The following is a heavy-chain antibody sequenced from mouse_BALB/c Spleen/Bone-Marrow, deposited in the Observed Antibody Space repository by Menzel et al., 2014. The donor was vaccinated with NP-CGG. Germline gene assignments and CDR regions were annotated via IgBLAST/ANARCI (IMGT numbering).Heavy chain of an antibody. D-gene: IGHD2-4*01. V-gene: IGHV7-3*02. CDR1: GFTFTDYY. CDR2: IRNKANGYTT. J-gene: IGHJ2*01. Sequence: EVQLVESGGGLVQPGGSLRLSCTTSGFTFTDYYMSWVRQPPGKALEWLGFIRNKANGYTTEYSASVKGRFTISRDNSQSILYLQMNTLRAEDSATYYCARDRGLTDFDYWGQGTTLTVSS. CDR3: ARDRGLTDFDY.